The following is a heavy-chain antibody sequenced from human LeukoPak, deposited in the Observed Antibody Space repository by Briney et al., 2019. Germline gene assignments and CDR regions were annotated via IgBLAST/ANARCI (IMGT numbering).Heavy chain of an antibody. V-gene: IGHV4-38-2*02. J-gene: IGHJ4*02. CDR2: IYHSGST. Sequence: PSETLSLTCTVSGYSISSGYYWGWIRQPPGKGLEWIGSIYHSGSTYYNPSLKSRVTISVDTSKNQFSLKLSSVTAADTVVYYCARVGHFWSGYLDYWGQGTLVTVSS. CDR1: GYSISSGYY. CDR3: ARVGHFWSGYLDY. D-gene: IGHD3-3*02.